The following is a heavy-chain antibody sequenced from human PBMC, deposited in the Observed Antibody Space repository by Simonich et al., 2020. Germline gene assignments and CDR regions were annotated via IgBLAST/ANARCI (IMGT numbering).Heavy chain of an antibody. CDR2: ISSSSSYI. V-gene: IGHV3-21*01. J-gene: IGHJ6*02. CDR1: GFTFSSYS. CDR3: AGGVYCSSTSCSTYYYYGMDV. Sequence: EVQLVESGGGLVKPGGSLRLSCAASGFTFSSYSMNWVRQAPGKGLEWVSSISSSSSYIYYADSVKGRFTISRKNAKNSLYLQMNSLRAEDTAVYYCAGGVYCSSTSCSTYYYYGMDVWGQGTTVTVSS. D-gene: IGHD2-2*01.